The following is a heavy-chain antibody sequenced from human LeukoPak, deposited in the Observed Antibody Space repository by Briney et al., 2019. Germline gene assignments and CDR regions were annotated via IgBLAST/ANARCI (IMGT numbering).Heavy chain of an antibody. V-gene: IGHV4-34*01. CDR3: ARLSPIAVAGTFNYYYYHYMDV. Sequence: TSETLSLTCAVYGGSFSGYYWSWIRQPPGKGLEWIGEINHSGSTNYNPSLKSRVTISVDTSKNQFSLKLSSVTAADTAVYYCARLSPIAVAGTFNYYYYHYMDVWGKGTTVTISS. CDR2: INHSGST. D-gene: IGHD6-19*01. J-gene: IGHJ6*03. CDR1: GGSFSGYY.